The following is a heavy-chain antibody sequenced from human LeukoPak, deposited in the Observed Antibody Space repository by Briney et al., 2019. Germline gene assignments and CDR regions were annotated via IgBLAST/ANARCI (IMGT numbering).Heavy chain of an antibody. J-gene: IGHJ4*02. CDR3: AREGVKHVAYSRGGFDY. D-gene: IGHD2-15*01. CDR2: MNPNSGNT. V-gene: IGHV1-8*01. Sequence: VXVSCKAXGYTFTXYDINWVGQAAGQGLEWMGWMNPNSGNTGYAQKFQGTLTMTSNTSITTPYMELSSLRSEDTAVYYCAREGVKHVAYSRGGFDYWGQGTLVTVSS. CDR1: GYTFTXYD.